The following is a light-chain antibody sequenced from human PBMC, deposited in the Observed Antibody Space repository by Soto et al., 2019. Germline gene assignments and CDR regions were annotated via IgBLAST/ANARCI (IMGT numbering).Light chain of an antibody. CDR3: QSYDSSLSGYV. CDR1: SSNIGAGYD. J-gene: IGLJ1*01. V-gene: IGLV1-40*01. Sequence: QSVLTQPPSGSGAPGRRVTISCTGSSSNIGAGYDVHWYQQLPGTAPKLLIYGNSNRPSGVPDRFSGSKSGTSASLAITGLQAEDEADYYCQSYDSSLSGYVFGTGTKSPS. CDR2: GNS.